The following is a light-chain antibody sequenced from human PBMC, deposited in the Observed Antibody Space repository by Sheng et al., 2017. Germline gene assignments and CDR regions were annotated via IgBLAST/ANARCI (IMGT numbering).Light chain of an antibody. CDR2: NYS. J-gene: IGLJ3*02. CDR3: AAWDDSLSGPV. CDR1: SSNIGSNY. Sequence: QSVLTQPLSTSGTPGQRVIISCSGSSSNIGSNYVYWYQQLPGTAPKLLIYNYSQRPSGVPDRFSGSKSGTSASLAISGLRSEDEADYYCAAWDDSLSGPVFGGPTK. V-gene: IGLV1-47*02.